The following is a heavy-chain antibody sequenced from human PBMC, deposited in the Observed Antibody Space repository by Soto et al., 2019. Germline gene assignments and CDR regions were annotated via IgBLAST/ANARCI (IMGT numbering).Heavy chain of an antibody. V-gene: IGHV1-69*06. Sequence: QVQLVQSGAEVKKPGSSVKVSCKASGGTFSSYAISWVRQAPGQGLEWMGGIIPIFGTANYAQKFQGRVTITADKSTSTAYMELSSLRSEDTAVYYCASTSRVGATPPRPSYFDYWGQGTLVTVSS. CDR3: ASTSRVGATPPRPSYFDY. CDR1: GGTFSSYA. CDR2: IIPIFGTA. D-gene: IGHD1-26*01. J-gene: IGHJ4*02.